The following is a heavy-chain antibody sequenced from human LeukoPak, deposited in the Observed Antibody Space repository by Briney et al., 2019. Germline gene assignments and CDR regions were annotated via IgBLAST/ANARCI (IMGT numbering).Heavy chain of an antibody. CDR2: ISFDGSNK. J-gene: IGHJ4*02. CDR3: AKFHISGNSLDY. CDR1: GFTFSSYG. Sequence: GGSLRLSCAASGFTFSSYGMHWVRQAPGKGLEWVAVISFDGSNKYYADSVKGRFTISRDNSKDTLSLQMSTLRAEDTAVYYCAKFHISGNSLDYWGQGALVTASS. D-gene: IGHD3-22*01. V-gene: IGHV3-30*18.